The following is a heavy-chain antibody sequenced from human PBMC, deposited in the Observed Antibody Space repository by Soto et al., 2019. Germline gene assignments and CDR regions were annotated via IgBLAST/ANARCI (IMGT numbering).Heavy chain of an antibody. J-gene: IGHJ4*02. CDR2: YDPEDAKT. CDR1: GYTLLELS. Sequence: ASVKVSCKLSGYTLLELSIHWVRQAPGKGLEWMGGYDPEDAKTIYAQKSQGRVIMTEDTSTNTAYLEVRGLRYEDTAVYYCASQNWRWREQFDHWAQGPLVTASS. D-gene: IGHD1-1*01. CDR3: ASQNWRWREQFDH. V-gene: IGHV1-24*01.